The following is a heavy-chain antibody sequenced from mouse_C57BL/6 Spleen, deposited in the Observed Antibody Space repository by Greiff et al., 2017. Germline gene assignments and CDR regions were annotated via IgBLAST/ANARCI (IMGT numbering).Heavy chain of an antibody. CDR2: ISDGGSYT. D-gene: IGHD2-3*01. CDR3: ARDDDGYLDD. V-gene: IGHV5-4*01. J-gene: IGHJ2*01. Sequence: EVKLMESGGGLVKPGGSLKLSCAASGFTFSSYAMSWVRQTPEKRLEWVATISDGGSYTYYPDNVKGRFTISRDNAKNNLYLQMSHLKSEDTAMYYCARDDDGYLDDWGQGTTLTVSS. CDR1: GFTFSSYA.